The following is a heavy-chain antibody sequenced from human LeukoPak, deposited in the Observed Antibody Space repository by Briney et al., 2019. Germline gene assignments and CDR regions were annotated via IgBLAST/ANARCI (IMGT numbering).Heavy chain of an antibody. Sequence: PGGSLRLSCAASGFTFGNYAMSWVRQAPGKGLQWVSTIASYGGTTYYADSVKGRLTISRDNFKNAVYLQMNSLRAEDTAVYYCAKGGSGYYYGNNWFDPWGQGTLVTVSS. J-gene: IGHJ5*02. V-gene: IGHV3-23*01. CDR2: IASYGGTT. D-gene: IGHD3-22*01. CDR3: AKGGSGYYYGNNWFDP. CDR1: GFTFGNYA.